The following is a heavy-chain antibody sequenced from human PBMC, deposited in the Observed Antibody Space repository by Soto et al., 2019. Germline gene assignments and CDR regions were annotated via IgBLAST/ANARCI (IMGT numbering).Heavy chain of an antibody. CDR1: GYTFTSYA. Sequence: GASVKVSCKASGYTFTSYAINWVRQAPGQSLEWMGWVDTGNGNTKYSQKFQGRVTITRDTYANTADMELSSLRSEDTAVYYCARDAKWDLLGVQAQQDESIDYWGQGPLVTLSS. J-gene: IGHJ4*02. CDR3: ARDAKWDLLGVQAQQDESIDY. CDR2: VDTGNGNT. V-gene: IGHV1-3*04. D-gene: IGHD1-26*01.